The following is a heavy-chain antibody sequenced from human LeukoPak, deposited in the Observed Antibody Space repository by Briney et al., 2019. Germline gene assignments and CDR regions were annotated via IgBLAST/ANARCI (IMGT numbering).Heavy chain of an antibody. CDR3: ARERSSWYYLDY. Sequence: SRTLSFTCVISGDSVSSNIATWNWIGQSPSRGLEWLGRTYYRSQWYYDYAVSVRGRITINPDTSRNQFSLQLSSVTPEDTAVYFCARERSSWYYLDYWGQGMLVSGSS. J-gene: IGHJ4*02. CDR2: TYYRSQWYY. CDR1: GDSVSSNIAT. D-gene: IGHD6-13*01. V-gene: IGHV6-1*01.